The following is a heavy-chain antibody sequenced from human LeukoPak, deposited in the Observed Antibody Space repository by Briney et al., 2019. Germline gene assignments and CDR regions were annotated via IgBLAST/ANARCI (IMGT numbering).Heavy chain of an antibody. CDR3: AKDVDESVAGNNWFDP. V-gene: IGHV3-9*01. CDR1: GFTFDDFA. D-gene: IGHD6-19*01. Sequence: LRLSCAASGFTFDDFAMHWVRQAPGKGLEWVSGINWNSDTRAYADSVKGRFTISRDNAKNFVYLQMSSLRAEETAFYYCAKDVDESVAGNNWFDPWGQGTLVTVSS. CDR2: INWNSDTR. J-gene: IGHJ5*02.